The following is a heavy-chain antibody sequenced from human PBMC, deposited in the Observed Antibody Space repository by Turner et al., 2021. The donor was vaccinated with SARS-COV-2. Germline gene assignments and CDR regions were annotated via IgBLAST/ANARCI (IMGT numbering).Heavy chain of an antibody. J-gene: IGHJ5*02. CDR3: ASRRGGSAAYNP. CDR1: GGSINTSPYY. Sequence: QLQLQESGPGLVKPSETLSVTCPVSGGSINTSPYYWGWIRQPPGKGLEWIGNIYYSGSTYDNPSLKSRIIIAIDSSKNQFSLQVTSVTAADTGIYYCASRRGGSAAYNPWGQGTLVTVSS. D-gene: IGHD6-13*01. V-gene: IGHV4-39*01. CDR2: IYYSGST.